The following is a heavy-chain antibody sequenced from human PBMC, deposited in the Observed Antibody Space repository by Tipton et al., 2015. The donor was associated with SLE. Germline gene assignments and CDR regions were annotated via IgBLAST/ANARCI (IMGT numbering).Heavy chain of an antibody. Sequence: TLSLTCAVYGGSFSGYYWSWIRQPPGKGLEWIGEINHSGSTNYNPSLKSRVTISVDTSKNQFSLKLSSVTAADTAVYYCARGGGSYGSGSYYPMDVWGQGTTVTVPS. D-gene: IGHD3-10*01. J-gene: IGHJ6*02. CDR1: GGSFSGYY. V-gene: IGHV4-34*01. CDR2: INHSGST. CDR3: ARGGGSYGSGSYYPMDV.